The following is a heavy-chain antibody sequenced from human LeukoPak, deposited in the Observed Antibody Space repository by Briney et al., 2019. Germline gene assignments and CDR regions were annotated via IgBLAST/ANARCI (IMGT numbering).Heavy chain of an antibody. Sequence: ASVKVSCKASGYTFTGYYMHWVRQAPGQGLEWMGWINPNSGGTNYAQKFQGWVTMTRDTSISTAYMELSRLRSDDTAVYYCARGGRYDFWSDYFFDYWGQGTLVTVSS. CDR3: ARGGRYDFWSDYFFDY. D-gene: IGHD3-3*01. V-gene: IGHV1-2*04. CDR2: INPNSGGT. J-gene: IGHJ4*02. CDR1: GYTFTGYY.